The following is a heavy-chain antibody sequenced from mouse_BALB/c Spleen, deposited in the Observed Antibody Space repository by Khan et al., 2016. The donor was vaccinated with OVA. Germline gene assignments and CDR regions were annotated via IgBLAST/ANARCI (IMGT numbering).Heavy chain of an antibody. CDR1: RLTLPASY. Sequence: SVRLSSPPPRLTLPASYLPPPPPSHGKRPECIGDINPNNGDTFYNQKFKGKATLTVDKSSSTAYMQLNSLTSEDSAVYYCARGLFDVWGAGTTVTVSS. V-gene: IGHV1-26*01. CDR3: ARGLFDV. CDR2: INPNNGDT. J-gene: IGHJ1*01.